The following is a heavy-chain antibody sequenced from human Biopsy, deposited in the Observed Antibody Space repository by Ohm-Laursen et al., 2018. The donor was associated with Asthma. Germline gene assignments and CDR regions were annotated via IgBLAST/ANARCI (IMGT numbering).Heavy chain of an antibody. CDR2: IYSGGTS. D-gene: IGHD3-22*01. J-gene: IGHJ4*02. Sequence: SLRLSCTASGFAVSRDHMFWVRQTPGKGLEWVSVIYSGGTSHTADSVRGRFTISRDYSKNTLYLQMHSLRAEDTAIYYCARGDSSNWSHYYFDYWGQGTLVTVSS. CDR3: ARGDSSNWSHYYFDY. V-gene: IGHV3-53*01. CDR1: GFAVSRDH.